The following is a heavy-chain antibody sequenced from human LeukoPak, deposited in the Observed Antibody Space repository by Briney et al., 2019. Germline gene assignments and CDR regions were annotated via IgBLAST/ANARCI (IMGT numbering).Heavy chain of an antibody. CDR3: ASLRSGPRYGTDV. J-gene: IGHJ6*02. CDR1: GFTFSTYL. CDR2: INTDGSIT. D-gene: IGHD3-3*01. Sequence: GGSLRLSCAASGFTFSTYLMHWVRQAPGKGLVWVSRINTDGSITTYADSVKGRFTISGDNSKSTLYLQMNSLRAEDTAIYYCASLRSGPRYGTDVWGQGTTVTVSS. V-gene: IGHV3-74*03.